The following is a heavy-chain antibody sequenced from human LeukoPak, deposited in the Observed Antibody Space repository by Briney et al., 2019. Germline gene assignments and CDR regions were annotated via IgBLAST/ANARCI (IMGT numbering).Heavy chain of an antibody. D-gene: IGHD3-16*01. J-gene: IGHJ4*02. Sequence: SETLSLTCTVSGGSISTSGYYWGWIRQPPGNGLEWIGNIYYTGSTYYNPSLKSRFTMSVDTYKNQFSLKLNSVTAADTAVFYCASSQTYSPHHQRGRGSIDFWGQGTLVTVSS. CDR3: ASSQTYSPHHQRGRGSIDF. V-gene: IGHV4-39*01. CDR2: IYYTGST. CDR1: GGSISTSGYY.